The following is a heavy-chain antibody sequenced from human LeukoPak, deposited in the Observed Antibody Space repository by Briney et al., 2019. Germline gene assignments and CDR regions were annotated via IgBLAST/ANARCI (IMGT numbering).Heavy chain of an antibody. CDR3: ARGAQGIDY. Sequence: ASVKVSCKASGYSFSSHDINWVRQATGQGLEWMGWMNPKSGNTDHAQKLQGRVTMSRNTSISVAYLELSSLRSEDTAVYYCARGAQGIDYWGQGTLVTVSS. CDR2: MNPKSGNT. V-gene: IGHV1-8*01. CDR1: GYSFSSHD. J-gene: IGHJ4*02.